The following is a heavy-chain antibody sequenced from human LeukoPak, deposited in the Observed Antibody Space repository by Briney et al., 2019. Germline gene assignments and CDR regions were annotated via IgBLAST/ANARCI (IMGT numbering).Heavy chain of an antibody. V-gene: IGHV1-3*01. J-gene: IGHJ4*02. CDR3: AREWRCSSSTSCYGDRRIDY. Sequence: HRASVKVSCKASGYTFTSYAMHWVRQAPGQRLEWMGWINAGNGNTKYSQKFQGRVTITRDTSASTAYMELSSLRSEDTAVYYCAREWRCSSSTSCYGDRRIDYWGQGTLVTVSS. CDR2: INAGNGNT. D-gene: IGHD2-2*01. CDR1: GYTFTSYA.